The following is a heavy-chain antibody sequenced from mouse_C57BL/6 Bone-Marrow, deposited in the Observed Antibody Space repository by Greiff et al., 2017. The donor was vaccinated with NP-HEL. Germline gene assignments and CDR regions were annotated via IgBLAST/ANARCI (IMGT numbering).Heavy chain of an antibody. V-gene: IGHV1-81*01. CDR1: GYTFTSYG. D-gene: IGHD3-2*02. CDR3: AREAGTWFAY. CDR2: IYPRSGKT. J-gene: IGHJ3*01. Sequence: VQLQQSGAELARPGASVKLSCKASGYTFTSYGISWVKQRTGQGLEWIGEIYPRSGKTYYNEKFKGKATLTADKSSSTAYMELRSLTSEDSAVYFCAREAGTWFAYWGQGTLVTVSA.